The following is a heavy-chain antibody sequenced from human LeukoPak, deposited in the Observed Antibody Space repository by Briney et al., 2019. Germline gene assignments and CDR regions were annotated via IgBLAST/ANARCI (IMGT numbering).Heavy chain of an antibody. J-gene: IGHJ4*02. Sequence: PGGSLRLSCAASGFTFSSYAMSWVRQAPGKGLEWVSAISGSGGSTYYADSVKGRFTISRDNSKNTLYLQMNSLRAEDTAVYYCAKGGVDYDSSGYFDYWGQGTLVTVSS. CDR3: AKGGVDYDSSGYFDY. D-gene: IGHD3-22*01. CDR2: ISGSGGST. CDR1: GFTFSSYA. V-gene: IGHV3-23*01.